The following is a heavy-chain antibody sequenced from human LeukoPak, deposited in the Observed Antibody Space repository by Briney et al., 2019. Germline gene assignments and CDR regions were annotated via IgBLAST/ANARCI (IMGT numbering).Heavy chain of an antibody. V-gene: IGHV3-30*18. D-gene: IGHD6-13*01. CDR1: GFTFSSYG. CDR3: AKDRAAAGTGYFDH. CDR2: IPYDGSNK. J-gene: IGHJ4*02. Sequence: PGRSLRLSCAASGFTFSSYGMHWVRQAPGKGLEWVAVIPYDGSNKYYADSVKGRFTISRDNSKNTLYLQMNSLRAEDTAVYYCAKDRAAAGTGYFDHWGQGTLVTVSS.